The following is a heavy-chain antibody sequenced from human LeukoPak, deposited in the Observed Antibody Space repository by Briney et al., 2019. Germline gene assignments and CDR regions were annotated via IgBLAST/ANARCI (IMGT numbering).Heavy chain of an antibody. V-gene: IGHV3-23*01. Sequence: GGSLRLSCAASGFTFEDHVMHWVRQAPGKGLEWVSSISGSGGSTYYADSVKGRFTISRDNSKNTLYLQMNSLRAEDTAVYYCAKYDCSSTSCHSTDYWGQGTLVTVSS. D-gene: IGHD2-2*01. CDR2: ISGSGGST. CDR1: GFTFEDHV. J-gene: IGHJ4*02. CDR3: AKYDCSSTSCHSTDY.